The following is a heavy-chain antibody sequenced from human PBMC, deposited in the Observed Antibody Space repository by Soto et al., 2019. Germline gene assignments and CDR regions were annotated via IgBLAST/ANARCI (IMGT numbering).Heavy chain of an antibody. V-gene: IGHV1-18*01. Sequence: ASVKVSCKASGYTFTSYGISWVRQAPGQGLEGVGWIRAYNGNTNYAQKLQGRVTMTTDTSTSTAYMELRSLRSDDTAVYYCARDSYYDILTGYPLFDYWGQGTLVTVSS. CDR2: IRAYNGNT. D-gene: IGHD3-9*01. J-gene: IGHJ4*02. CDR3: ARDSYYDILTGYPLFDY. CDR1: GYTFTSYG.